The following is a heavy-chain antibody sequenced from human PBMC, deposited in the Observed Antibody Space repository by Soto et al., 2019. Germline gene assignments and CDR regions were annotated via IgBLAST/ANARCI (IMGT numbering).Heavy chain of an antibody. D-gene: IGHD3-22*01. Sequence: VQLVESGGGEVQPGRSLRLSCAASGFKYTDFALHWVRQAPGKGLEWVAIISYDGSDKYYADSAKGRFVISRENPKNTLYLEMNSLRPEDTAVYFCARRAWDSYYAIDVWGQGTTVTVFS. V-gene: IGHV3-30*09. J-gene: IGHJ6*02. CDR2: ISYDGSDK. CDR1: GFKYTDFA. CDR3: ARRAWDSYYAIDV.